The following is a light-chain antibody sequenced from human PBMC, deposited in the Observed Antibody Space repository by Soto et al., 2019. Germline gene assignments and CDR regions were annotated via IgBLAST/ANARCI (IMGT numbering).Light chain of an antibody. Sequence: ERVMTHSPATLSVSPGERATLSCRASQSVDSNLAWYQQKPGQAPRLLIYDASTRATGIPARFSGSGSGTEFTLTISRLQSEDFAVNYCQHYHNWPLWTFGQGNRVEIK. CDR1: QSVDSN. CDR2: DAS. CDR3: QHYHNWPLWT. V-gene: IGKV3-15*01. J-gene: IGKJ1*01.